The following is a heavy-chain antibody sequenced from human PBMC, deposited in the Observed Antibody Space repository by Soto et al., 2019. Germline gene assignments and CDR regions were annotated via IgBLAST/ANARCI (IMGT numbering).Heavy chain of an antibody. D-gene: IGHD3-22*01. CDR2: IYYSGST. J-gene: IGHJ4*02. V-gene: IGHV4-61*01. CDR3: AISGYYDSNGPWPPDY. CDR1: GGSVSSGSYY. Sequence: SETLSLTCTVSGGSVSSGSYYWSWIRQPPGKGLEWIGYIYYSGSTNYNPSLKSRVTISVDTSKNQFSLKLSSVTAADTAVYYCAISGYYDSNGPWPPDYWGQGTLVTVSS.